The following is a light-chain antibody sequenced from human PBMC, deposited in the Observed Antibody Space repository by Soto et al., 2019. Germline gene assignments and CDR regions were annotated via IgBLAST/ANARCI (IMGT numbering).Light chain of an antibody. Sequence: DIQMTQSPSSVSASLGDRVTITCRASQGIGVYLAWFQQKPGNVPKLLIYAASTLQSGVSSRFSGSGSGTDFTLTISSLQPEDVATYYCQKYNSAPLTFGGGTKVDIK. CDR2: AAS. CDR1: QGIGVY. J-gene: IGKJ4*01. CDR3: QKYNSAPLT. V-gene: IGKV1-27*01.